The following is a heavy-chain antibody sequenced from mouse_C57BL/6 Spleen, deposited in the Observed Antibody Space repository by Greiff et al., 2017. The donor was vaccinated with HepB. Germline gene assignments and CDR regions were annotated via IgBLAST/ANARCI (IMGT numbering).Heavy chain of an antibody. Sequence: EVQVVESGGGLVKPGGSLKLSCAASGFTFSSYAMSWVRQTPERRLEWVATISDGGSYTYYPDNVKGRFTISRDNAKNNLYLQMSHLKSEDTAMYYCARSALYDGYFFAYWGQGTLVTVSA. CDR1: GFTFSSYA. CDR3: ARSALYDGYFFAY. V-gene: IGHV5-4*01. D-gene: IGHD2-3*01. CDR2: ISDGGSYT. J-gene: IGHJ3*01.